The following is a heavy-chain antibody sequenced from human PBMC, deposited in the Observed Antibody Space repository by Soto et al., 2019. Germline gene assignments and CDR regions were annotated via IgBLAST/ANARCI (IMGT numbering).Heavy chain of an antibody. Sequence: HGESLKISCKGSGYSFTSYWISWVRQMPGKVLEWMGRIDPSDSYTNYSPSFQGHVTISADKSISTAYLQWSSLKASDTAMYYCARQEGLAVAGVNYYGMDVWGQGXTVTVSS. CDR1: GYSFTSYW. D-gene: IGHD6-19*01. V-gene: IGHV5-10-1*01. CDR3: ARQEGLAVAGVNYYGMDV. J-gene: IGHJ6*02. CDR2: IDPSDSYT.